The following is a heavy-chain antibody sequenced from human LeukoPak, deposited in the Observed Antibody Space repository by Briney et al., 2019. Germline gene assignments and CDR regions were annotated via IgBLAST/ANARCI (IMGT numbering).Heavy chain of an antibody. J-gene: IGHJ6*02. CDR2: IKQDGSEK. Sequence: PGGSLRLSCAASGFTFSSYSMSWVRQAPGKGLEWVANIKQDGSEKYYVDSVKGRFTISRDNAKNSLYPQMNSLRAEDTAVYYCAREGTMIDLDGMDVWGQGTTVTVSS. V-gene: IGHV3-7*01. D-gene: IGHD3-22*01. CDR3: AREGTMIDLDGMDV. CDR1: GFTFSSYS.